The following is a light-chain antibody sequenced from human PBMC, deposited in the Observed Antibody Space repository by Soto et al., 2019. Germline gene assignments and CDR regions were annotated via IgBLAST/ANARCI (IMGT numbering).Light chain of an antibody. CDR1: PSVTNF. J-gene: IGKJ1*01. CDR2: GAF. Sequence: EIVLTQSPATLSLSPVERATLSCMASPSVTNFLAWYQQKPGQAPSLLIYGAFTRATGIPARFSGTGSGTEFTLTISSLQSEDFATYYCQYYNTFSGTFGQGTKVDI. CDR3: QYYNTFSGT. V-gene: IGKV3-15*01.